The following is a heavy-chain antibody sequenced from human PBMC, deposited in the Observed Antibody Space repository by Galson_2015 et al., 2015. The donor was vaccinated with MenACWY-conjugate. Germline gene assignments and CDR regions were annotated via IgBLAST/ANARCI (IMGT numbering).Heavy chain of an antibody. CDR2: IRSKAFGETT. Sequence: SLRLSCAGSGSTFRDYALSWVRQAPGKGLECIGFIRSKAFGETTEYAASVKGRFTISRDNAKNSLFLQMNSLRVEDTAVYYCARGHLKLDPWGQGTLVTVSS. CDR3: ARGHLKLDP. CDR1: GSTFRDYA. V-gene: IGHV3-49*04. J-gene: IGHJ5*02.